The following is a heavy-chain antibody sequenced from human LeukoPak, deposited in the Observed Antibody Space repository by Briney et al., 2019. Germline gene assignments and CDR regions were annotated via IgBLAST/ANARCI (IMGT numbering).Heavy chain of an antibody. CDR3: ARDWYSSSWYRYNWFDP. CDR2: IHYSGST. J-gene: IGHJ5*02. V-gene: IGHV4-39*07. Sequence: NPSETLSLTCTVSGGSISSSSYYWGWIRQPPGKGLEWIGSIHYSGSTNYNPSLKSRVTISVDTSKNQFSLRLSSVTAADTAVYYCARDWYSSSWYRYNWFDPWGQGTLVTVSS. CDR1: GGSISSSSYY. D-gene: IGHD6-13*01.